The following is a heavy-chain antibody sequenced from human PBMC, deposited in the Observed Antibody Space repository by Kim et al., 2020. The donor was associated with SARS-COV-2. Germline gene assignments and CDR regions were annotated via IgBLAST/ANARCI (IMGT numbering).Heavy chain of an antibody. J-gene: IGHJ4*02. CDR2: INPSGGST. D-gene: IGHD3-10*01. Sequence: ASVKVSCKASGYTFTSYYMHWVRQALGQGLEWMGIINPSGGSTSYAQKFQGRVTMARDTSTSTVYMELSSLRSEDTAVYYCARAGEDYYGSGSDYRLDYWGQGALVAVSS. CDR3: ARAGEDYYGSGSDYRLDY. V-gene: IGHV1-46*01. CDR1: GYTFTSYY.